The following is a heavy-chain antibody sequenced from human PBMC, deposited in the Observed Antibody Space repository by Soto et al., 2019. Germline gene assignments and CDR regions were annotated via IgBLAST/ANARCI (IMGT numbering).Heavy chain of an antibody. CDR2: ISGSGGST. J-gene: IGHJ6*03. D-gene: IGHD3-3*02. Sequence: EVQLLESGGGLVQPGGSLRLSCAASGFTFSSYAMSWVRQAPGKGLEWVSAISGSGGSTYYADSVKGRFTISRDNSKNTLYLQMNSLRAEDTAVYYCARGPPFLEWLLPGDYYYMDVWGKGTTVTVSS. CDR3: ARGPPFLEWLLPGDYYYMDV. V-gene: IGHV3-23*01. CDR1: GFTFSSYA.